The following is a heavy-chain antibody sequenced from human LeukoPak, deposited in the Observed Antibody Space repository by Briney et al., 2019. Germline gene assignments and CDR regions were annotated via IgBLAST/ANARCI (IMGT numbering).Heavy chain of an antibody. CDR1: GGSISSGGYY. D-gene: IGHD2-21*02. V-gene: IGHV4-31*03. CDR2: IYYSGST. Sequence: SETLSLTCTVSGGSISSGGYYWSWIRQHPGKGLEWIGYIYYSGSTYYNPSFKSRVTISVDTSKNQFSLKLSSVTAADTAVYYCASCNSYCGGDCYPFDPWGQGTLVTVSS. J-gene: IGHJ5*02. CDR3: ASCNSYCGGDCYPFDP.